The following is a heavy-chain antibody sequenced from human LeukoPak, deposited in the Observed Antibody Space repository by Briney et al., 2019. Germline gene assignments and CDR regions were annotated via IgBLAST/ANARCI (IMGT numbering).Heavy chain of an antibody. D-gene: IGHD6-6*01. CDR2: FDPEDGET. J-gene: IGHJ4*02. CDR1: GYTLTELS. CDR3: ATERPMSSSFDY. Sequence: ASVKVSCKVSGYTLTELSMHWVRQAPGKGLEWMGGFDPEDGETIYAQKLQGRVTMTEDTSTDTAYMGLSSLRSEDTAVYYCATERPMSSSFDYWGQGTLVTVSS. V-gene: IGHV1-24*01.